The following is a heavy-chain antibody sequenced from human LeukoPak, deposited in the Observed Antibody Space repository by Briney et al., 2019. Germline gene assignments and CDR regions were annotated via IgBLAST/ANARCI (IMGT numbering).Heavy chain of an antibody. J-gene: IGHJ4*02. CDR1: GFTFDDYA. D-gene: IGHD3-22*01. CDR2: ISWNSGSI. CDR3: AKDHYYDSSGNLDY. Sequence: PGGSLRLTCAASGFTFDDYAMHWVRQAPGKGLEWVSGISWNSGSIGYADSVKGRFTISRGNAKNSLYLQMNSLRAEDTALYYCAKDHYYDSSGNLDYWGQGTLVTVSS. V-gene: IGHV3-9*01.